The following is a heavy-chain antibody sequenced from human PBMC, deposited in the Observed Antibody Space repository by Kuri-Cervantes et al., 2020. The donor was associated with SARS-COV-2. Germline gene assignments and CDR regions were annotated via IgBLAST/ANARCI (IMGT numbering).Heavy chain of an antibody. Sequence: LRLSCAVSGGSISSGGYSWSWIRQPPGKGLEWIGYIYHSGSTYYNPSLKSRVTISVDTSKNQFSLKLSSVTAADTAVYYCARETGEGWFDPWGQGTLVTVSS. J-gene: IGHJ5*02. CDR1: GGSISSGGYS. D-gene: IGHD7-27*01. CDR2: IYHSGST. V-gene: IGHV4-30-2*01. CDR3: ARETGEGWFDP.